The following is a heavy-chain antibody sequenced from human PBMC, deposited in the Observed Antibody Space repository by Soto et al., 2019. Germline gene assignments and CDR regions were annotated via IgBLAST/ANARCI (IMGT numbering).Heavy chain of an antibody. CDR3: ATIRGLGEVSPYFDY. CDR1: GGSISSGGYH. Sequence: PSETLSLTCAVSGGSISSGGYHWTWIRQPPGKGLEWIAYIYYTGITNFNPSLKSRVTISMDTSKNQFSLKLRSVTAADTAVYYCATIRGLGEVSPYFDYWGQGLMVTVSS. D-gene: IGHD3-10*01. V-gene: IGHV4-61*08. CDR2: IYYTGIT. J-gene: IGHJ4*02.